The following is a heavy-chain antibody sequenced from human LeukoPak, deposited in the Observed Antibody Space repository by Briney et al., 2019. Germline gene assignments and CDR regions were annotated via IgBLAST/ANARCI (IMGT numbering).Heavy chain of an antibody. CDR1: GGSISSGSYY. Sequence: SETLSPTCTVSGGSISSGSYYWSWIRQPAGKGLEWIGRIYTSGSTNYNPSLKSRVTISVDTSKNQFSLKLSSVTAADTAVYYCAREGYNWNYGAFDIWGQGTMVTVSS. D-gene: IGHD1-7*01. V-gene: IGHV4-61*02. CDR3: AREGYNWNYGAFDI. CDR2: IYTSGST. J-gene: IGHJ3*02.